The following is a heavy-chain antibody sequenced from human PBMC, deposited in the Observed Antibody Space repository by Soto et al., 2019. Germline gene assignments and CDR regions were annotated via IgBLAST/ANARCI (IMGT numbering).Heavy chain of an antibody. D-gene: IGHD1-1*01. CDR1: GFTFSNYG. CDR3: AKEGPITNWYFDY. Sequence: QVQLVKSGGGVVQPGRSLRLSCAASGFTFSNYGMHWVRQAPGKGLEWVIVISYDGNVAYYADSVKGRFIISRDNSKNTLYLQMNSLRTEDTAMYYCAKEGPITNWYFDYWGQGTLVTVSS. V-gene: IGHV3-30*18. J-gene: IGHJ4*02. CDR2: ISYDGNVA.